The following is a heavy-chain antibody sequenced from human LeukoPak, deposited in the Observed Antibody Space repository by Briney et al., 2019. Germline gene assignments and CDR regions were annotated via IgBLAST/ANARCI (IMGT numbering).Heavy chain of an antibody. CDR3: ARGSMYYYDSSGYFNKADFDY. D-gene: IGHD3-22*01. J-gene: IGHJ4*02. Sequence: SETLSLTCTVSGGSISSYYWSWIRQPAGKGLEWIGRIYTSGSTNYNPSLKSRVTMSVDTSKNQFSLKLSSVTAADTAVYYCARGSMYYYDSSGYFNKADFDYWGQGTLVTVSS. CDR1: GGSISSYY. V-gene: IGHV4-4*07. CDR2: IYTSGST.